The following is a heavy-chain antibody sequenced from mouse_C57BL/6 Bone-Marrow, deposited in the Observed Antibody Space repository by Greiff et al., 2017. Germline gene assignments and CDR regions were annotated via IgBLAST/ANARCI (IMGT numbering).Heavy chain of an antibody. CDR3: ERQGVTTRGFAY. CDR1: GFTFSSYG. V-gene: IGHV5-6*01. D-gene: IGHD2-2*01. Sequence: EVKLMESGGDLVKPGGSLKLSCAASGFTFSSYGMSWVRQTPDKRLEWVATISSGGSYTYYPDSVKGRFTISRDNAKNTLYLQMSSLKSEDTAMYYCERQGVTTRGFAYWGQGTLVTVSA. J-gene: IGHJ3*01. CDR2: ISSGGSYT.